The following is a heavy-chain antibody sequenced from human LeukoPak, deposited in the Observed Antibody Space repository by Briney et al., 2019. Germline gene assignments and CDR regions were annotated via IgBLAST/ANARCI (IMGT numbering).Heavy chain of an antibody. CDR1: GYTFTSYG. J-gene: IGHJ3*02. CDR2: ISAYNGNT. D-gene: IGHD6-13*01. Sequence: GASVNVSCKASGYTFTSYGISWVRQAPGQGLEWMGWISAYNGNTNYAQKLQGRVTMTTDTSTSTAYMELRSLRSDDTAVYYCARDMRIAAAGPLDAFDIWGQGTMVTVSS. V-gene: IGHV1-18*01. CDR3: ARDMRIAAAGPLDAFDI.